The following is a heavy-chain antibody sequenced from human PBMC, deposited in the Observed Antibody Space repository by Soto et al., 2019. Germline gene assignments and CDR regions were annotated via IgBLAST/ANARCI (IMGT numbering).Heavy chain of an antibody. CDR2: ISSSSSYI. Sequence: GGSLRLSCAASGFSFNTYSMNWVRQAPGKGLEWVSSISSSSSYINYANSVKGRFTISRDNAKNSLYLQMNSLRAEDTAVYYCASLSLFALDYWGQGTLVTVSS. CDR1: GFSFNTYS. CDR3: ASLSLFALDY. V-gene: IGHV3-21*01. D-gene: IGHD3-10*02. J-gene: IGHJ4*02.